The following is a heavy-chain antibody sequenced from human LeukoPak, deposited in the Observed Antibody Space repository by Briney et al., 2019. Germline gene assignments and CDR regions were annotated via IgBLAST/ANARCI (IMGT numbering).Heavy chain of an antibody. J-gene: IGHJ3*02. V-gene: IGHV4-59*04. CDR3: AKSNGYGLVDI. CDR2: IYYSGGT. D-gene: IGHD3-10*01. CDR1: GGSFSSYY. Sequence: SDTLSLPCTVSGGSFSSYYWRWIRQPPGKGLEGIGNIYYSGGTYYSPSLTSRVSISLDTNRNQLSLKLNSVTAADTAVYYCAKSNGYGLVDIWGQGRMVTVSS.